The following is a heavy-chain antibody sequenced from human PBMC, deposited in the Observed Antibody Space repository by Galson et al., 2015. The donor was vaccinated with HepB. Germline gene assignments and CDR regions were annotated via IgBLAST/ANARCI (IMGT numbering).Heavy chain of an antibody. CDR2: ISSSSSTI. Sequence: SLRLSCAASGFTFSSYSMNWVRQAPGKGLEWVSYISSSSSTIYYADSVKGRFTISRDNAKNSLYLQMNSLRDEDKAVYYCARDPLGRGGVRSGDAFDIWAQGTMVPVSS. D-gene: IGHD2-15*01. CDR3: ARDPLGRGGVRSGDAFDI. V-gene: IGHV3-48*02. J-gene: IGHJ3*02. CDR1: GFTFSSYS.